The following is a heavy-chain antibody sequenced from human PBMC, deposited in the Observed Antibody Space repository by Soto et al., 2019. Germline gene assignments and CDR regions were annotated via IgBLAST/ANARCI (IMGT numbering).Heavy chain of an antibody. CDR1: GGSVSNSA. V-gene: IGHV1-69*01. J-gene: IGHJ4*02. CDR2: IIPIFGPA. CDR3: GRDSSLTTVEY. Sequence: QVQLVQSGSEVKKPGSSVRLSCKASGGSVSNSAISWLRQSPGQGLEWMGGIIPIFGPAIYARKFQGRFTIGADESTGTAYMALNNIRSDDTAVYYCGRDSSLTTVEYWGQGTLVTVSS. D-gene: IGHD6-6*01.